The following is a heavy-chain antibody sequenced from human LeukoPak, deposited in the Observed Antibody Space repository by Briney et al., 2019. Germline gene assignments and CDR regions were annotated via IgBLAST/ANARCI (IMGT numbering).Heavy chain of an antibody. Sequence: GGSLRLSCAASGFTFSDYYMSWIRQAPGKGLEWVSYISSSGSTIYYADSVKGRFTISRGNAKNSLYLQMNSLRAEDTAVYYCAKDLTLRGYSGYDLYTYYFDYWGQGTLVTVSS. J-gene: IGHJ4*02. CDR2: ISSSGSTI. CDR1: GFTFSDYY. CDR3: AKDLTLRGYSGYDLYTYYFDY. D-gene: IGHD5-12*01. V-gene: IGHV3-11*01.